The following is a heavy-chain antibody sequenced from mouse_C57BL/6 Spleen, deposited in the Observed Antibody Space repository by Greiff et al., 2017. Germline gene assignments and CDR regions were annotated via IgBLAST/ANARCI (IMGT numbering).Heavy chain of an antibody. J-gene: IGHJ2*01. V-gene: IGHV5-6*01. CDR3: ARQGIVTYFDY. Sequence: EVKVVESGGDLVKPGGSLKLSCAASGFTFSSYGMSWVRQTPDKRLEWVATISSGGSYTYYPDSVKGRFTISRDNAKNTLYLQMSSLKSEDTAMYYCARQGIVTYFDYWGQGTTLTVSS. CDR2: ISSGGSYT. D-gene: IGHD2-5*01. CDR1: GFTFSSYG.